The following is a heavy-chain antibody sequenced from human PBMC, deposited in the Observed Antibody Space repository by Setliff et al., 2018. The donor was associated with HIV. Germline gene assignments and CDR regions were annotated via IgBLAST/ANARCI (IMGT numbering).Heavy chain of an antibody. V-gene: IGHV4-39*07. CDR2: ISYTGIT. CDR3: ARGGGYNALFDY. CDR1: GGSISRGSYS. D-gene: IGHD5-12*01. J-gene: IGHJ4*02. Sequence: PSETLSLTCTVSGGSISRGSYSWGWIRQPPGKGLEWIGSISYTGITNYNPSLRSRVTMSIDTSKNQFSLNLASVTAADTAVYYCARGGGYNALFDYWGQGTLVTVSS.